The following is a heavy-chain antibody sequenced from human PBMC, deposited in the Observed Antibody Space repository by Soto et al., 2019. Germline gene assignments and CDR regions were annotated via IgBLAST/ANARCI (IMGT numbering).Heavy chain of an antibody. J-gene: IGHJ5*02. CDR3: ARGRIPSAIFDWFDP. D-gene: IGHD2-2*01. V-gene: IGHV3-33*01. Sequence: GGSLRLSCAASGFTFDRYGMHWVRQAPGKGLEWVAVIWSDGSTEYYADSVRGRFTISRDNSKNTMYLQMNSLRGEDTGVYYCARGRIPSAIFDWFDPWGQGTLVTVSS. CDR2: IWSDGSTE. CDR1: GFTFDRYG.